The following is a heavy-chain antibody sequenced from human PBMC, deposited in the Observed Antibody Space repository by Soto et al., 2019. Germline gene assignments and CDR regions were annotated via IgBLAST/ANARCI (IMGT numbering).Heavy chain of an antibody. Sequence: QLVQTGAEVGKPGASVKVSCKASGYSFTAYYIHWVRQAPGQGLEWMGWINPLTGDTNFAQNFQGRVTLTRDMSINTAYMELSRQRADETAVFYSARQRDRGIMAAGFDDWGQGTLVTAAS. CDR3: ARQRDRGIMAAGFDD. CDR1: GYSFTAYY. CDR2: INPLTGDT. J-gene: IGHJ4*02. D-gene: IGHD1-26*01. V-gene: IGHV1-2*02.